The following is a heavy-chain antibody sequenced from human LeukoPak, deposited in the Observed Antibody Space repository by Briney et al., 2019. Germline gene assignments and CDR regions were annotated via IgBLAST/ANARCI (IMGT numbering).Heavy chain of an antibody. V-gene: IGHV4-38-2*01. CDR2: IHHSGDT. CDR3: ARRAYYDSSGYYPASGYFAL. Sequence: SETLSLTCAVYGFSTSGGYYWGWIRQTPGKGLEWIGSIHHSGDTDYNPPLKSRGTISIATSKNQFSLRLRSVTAADTAIYYCARRAYYDSSGYYPASGYFALWGRGTLVTVSS. CDR1: GFSTSGGYY. D-gene: IGHD3-22*01. J-gene: IGHJ2*01.